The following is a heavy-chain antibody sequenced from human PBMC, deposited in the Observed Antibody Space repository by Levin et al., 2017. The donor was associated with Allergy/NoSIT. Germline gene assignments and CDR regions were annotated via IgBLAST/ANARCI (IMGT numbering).Heavy chain of an antibody. V-gene: IGHV3-21*01. D-gene: IGHD6-19*01. CDR3: ARTGDSSGWYVSDY. CDR2: ISSSSSYI. J-gene: IGHJ4*02. Sequence: PGGSLRLSCAASGFTFSSYSMNWVRQAPGKGLEWVSSISSSSSYIYYADSVKGRFTISRDNAKNSLYLQMNSLRAEDTAVYYCARTGDSSGWYVSDYWGQGTLVTVSS. CDR1: GFTFSSYS.